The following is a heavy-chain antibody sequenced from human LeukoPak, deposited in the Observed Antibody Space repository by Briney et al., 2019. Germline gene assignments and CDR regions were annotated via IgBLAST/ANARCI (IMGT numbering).Heavy chain of an antibody. Sequence: GASVKVSCKASGYTFTSYYMHWVRQAPGQGLEWMGWISAYNGNTNYAQKLQGRVTMTTDTSTSTAYMELRSLRSDDAAVYYCARDPIHRGDAFDIWGQGTMVTVSS. CDR3: ARDPIHRGDAFDI. V-gene: IGHV1-18*04. CDR1: GYTFTSYY. CDR2: ISAYNGNT. J-gene: IGHJ3*02.